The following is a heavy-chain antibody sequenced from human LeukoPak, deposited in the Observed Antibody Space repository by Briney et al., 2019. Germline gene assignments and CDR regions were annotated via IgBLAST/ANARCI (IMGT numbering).Heavy chain of an antibody. CDR3: ARHISGSSISALRY. V-gene: IGHV3-48*01. D-gene: IGHD1-26*01. J-gene: IGHJ4*02. Sequence: GGSLRLSCAASGFTFSSYSMNWVRQAPGKGLEWVSYISSSSSTIYYVDSVKGRFTISRDNAKNSLYLQMDSLRAEDTAVYYCARHISGSSISALRYWGQGTLVTVSS. CDR2: ISSSSSTI. CDR1: GFTFSSYS.